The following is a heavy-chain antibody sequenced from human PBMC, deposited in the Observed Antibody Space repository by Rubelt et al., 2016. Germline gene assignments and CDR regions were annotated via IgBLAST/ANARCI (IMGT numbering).Heavy chain of an antibody. CDR3: ARGNYFDP. Sequence: GLEWVSSVSSGSRYIYYADSVKGRFTISRDDAKNSLYLQMNGPRPEDTAVYYCARGNYFDPWGQGTLVTVSS. CDR2: VSSGSRYI. J-gene: IGHJ5*02. V-gene: IGHV3-21*01. D-gene: IGHD1-7*01.